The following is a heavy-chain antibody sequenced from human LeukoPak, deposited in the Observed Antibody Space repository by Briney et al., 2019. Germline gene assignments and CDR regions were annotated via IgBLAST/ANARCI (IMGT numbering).Heavy chain of an antibody. V-gene: IGHV4-34*01. CDR3: ARMAGTGYFQH. J-gene: IGHJ1*01. CDR1: GGSFSGYY. Sequence: SETLSLTCAVYGGSFSGYYWSWIRQPPRKGLEWIGEINHSGSTSYNPSLKSRVTISVDTSKNQFSLKLSSVTAADTAVYYCARMAGTGYFQHWGQGTLVTVSS. CDR2: INHSGST. D-gene: IGHD6-19*01.